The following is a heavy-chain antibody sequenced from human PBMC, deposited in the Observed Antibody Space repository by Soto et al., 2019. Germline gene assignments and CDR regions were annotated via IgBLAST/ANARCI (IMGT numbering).Heavy chain of an antibody. CDR1: GGTFSSYA. CDR2: IIPIFGTA. V-gene: IGHV1-69*01. D-gene: IGHD6-6*01. Sequence: QVQLVQSGAEVKKPGSSVKVSCKASGGTFSSYAISWVRQAPGQGLELMGGIIPIFGTANYAQKFQGRVTITADESTGTAYMELSSLRSEDTAVYYCAILSIAGRHTYGNYYYGMDVWGQGTTGTVSS. J-gene: IGHJ6*01. CDR3: AILSIAGRHTYGNYYYGMDV.